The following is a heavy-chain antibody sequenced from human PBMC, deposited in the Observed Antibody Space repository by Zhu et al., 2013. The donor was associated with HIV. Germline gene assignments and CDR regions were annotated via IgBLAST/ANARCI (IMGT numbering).Heavy chain of an antibody. CDR1: GYTFINYY. CDR3: AGEPTSTTYYDY. V-gene: IGHV1-46*01. D-gene: IGHD5-12*01. Sequence: QVQLVQSGTEVKTPGASVKVSCKASGYTFINYYIHWVRQAPGQGLEWMGTISPSGDSTSYAQKFQGRVTMTRDTSTTTVYMELSSLRSDDTAVYYCAGEPTSTTYYDYWGLGTLVSVSS. J-gene: IGHJ4*02. CDR2: ISPSGDST.